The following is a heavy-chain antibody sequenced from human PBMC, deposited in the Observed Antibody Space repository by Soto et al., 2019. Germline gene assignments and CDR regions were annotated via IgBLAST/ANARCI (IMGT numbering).Heavy chain of an antibody. CDR1: GLTFSDHY. CDR2: ISSSAGTI. D-gene: IGHD3-10*01. CDR3: ARAPYFGSGTYYYYALDV. J-gene: IGHJ6*04. V-gene: IGHV3-11*01. Sequence: QVQLVESGGGLVKPGGSLRLSCAASGLTFSDHYMTWIRQAPGKGLEWISYISSSAGTIYYADSVKGRFTISRDTAKNSLYLQMTNLRAEDTAVYYRARAPYFGSGTYYYYALDVWGKGTKVTVSS.